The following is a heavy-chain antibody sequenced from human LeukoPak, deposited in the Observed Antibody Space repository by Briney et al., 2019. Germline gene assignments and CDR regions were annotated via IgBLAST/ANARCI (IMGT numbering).Heavy chain of an antibody. Sequence: GESLKISCQGLGYSFNNYWNAWVRQRPGKGLEWMGIIYPGGSETRYSPSFQGQVTFSADKSITTAYLQWSSLAASDTAMYYCTRRIDYGDYDYWGQGTLVTVSS. V-gene: IGHV5-51*01. CDR1: GYSFNNYW. D-gene: IGHD4-17*01. CDR2: IYPGGSET. J-gene: IGHJ4*02. CDR3: TRRIDYGDYDY.